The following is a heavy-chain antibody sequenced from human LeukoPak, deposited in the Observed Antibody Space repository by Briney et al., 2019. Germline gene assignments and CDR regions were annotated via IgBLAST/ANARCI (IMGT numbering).Heavy chain of an antibody. CDR3: ARIGSGWGRAKYYFDY. J-gene: IGHJ4*02. D-gene: IGHD6-19*01. V-gene: IGHV3-48*03. CDR1: GFTFSSYE. Sequence: PGGSLRLSCAASGFTFSSYEMNWVRQAPGKGLEWVSYISSSGSTIYYADSVKGRFTISRDNAKNSLYLQMNSLRAEDTAVYYCARIGSGWGRAKYYFDYWGQGTLVTVSS. CDR2: ISSSGSTI.